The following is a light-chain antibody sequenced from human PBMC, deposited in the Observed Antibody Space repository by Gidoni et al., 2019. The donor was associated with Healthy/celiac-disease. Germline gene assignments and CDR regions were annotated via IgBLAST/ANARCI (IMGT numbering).Light chain of an antibody. Sequence: DIVMTQSPASLAVSLGERATIHCKSSQSVLYSSNNKNYLAWYQQKPGQPPKLLIYWASTRESGVPDRFSGSGSGTDFTLNISRLQAEDVAVYYCQQYYSTPFTFGPGTKVDIK. V-gene: IGKV4-1*01. CDR2: WAS. J-gene: IGKJ3*01. CDR3: QQYYSTPFT. CDR1: QSVLYSSNNKNY.